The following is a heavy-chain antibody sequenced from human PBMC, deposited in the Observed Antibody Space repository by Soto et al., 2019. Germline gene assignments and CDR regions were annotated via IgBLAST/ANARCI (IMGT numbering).Heavy chain of an antibody. CDR1: GYTFTSYG. D-gene: IGHD4-17*01. J-gene: IGHJ3*02. CDR2: INAGNGKA. V-gene: IGHV1-3*01. CDR3: ARDPLRWYPKFNDAFDI. Sequence: ASVKVSCKASGYTFTSYGVHWVRQAPGQRLEWMGWINAGNGKASYSQKFQGRVTITGDESASTAYMELSSLRSEDTAVYYCARDPLRWYPKFNDAFDIWGQGTMVTVSS.